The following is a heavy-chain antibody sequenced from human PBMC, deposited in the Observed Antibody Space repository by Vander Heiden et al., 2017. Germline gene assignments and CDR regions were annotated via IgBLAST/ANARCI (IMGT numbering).Heavy chain of an antibody. V-gene: IGHV1-24*01. Sequence: QVQLVQSGAEVKKPGASVKVSCKVSGYTLTELSMHWVRQAPGKGLEWMGGFDPEDGETIYAQKFQGRVTMTEDTSTDTAYMELSSLRSEDTAVYYCATGGVDYVWGSYRSVFTLDYWGQGTLVTVSS. J-gene: IGHJ4*02. CDR3: ATGGVDYVWGSYRSVFTLDY. CDR1: GYTLTELS. D-gene: IGHD3-16*02. CDR2: FDPEDGET.